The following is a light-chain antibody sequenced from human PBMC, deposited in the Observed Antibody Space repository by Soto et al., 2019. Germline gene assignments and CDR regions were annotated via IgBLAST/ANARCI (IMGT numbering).Light chain of an antibody. V-gene: IGLV2-23*02. CDR3: CSYAGSYWV. CDR2: EVS. Sequence: QSVLTQPASVSGSPGQSITISCTGTSSDVGSYNLVSWYQQHPGKAPKLMIYEVSKRPSGVSNRFYGSKSGNTASLTISGLQAEDEADYYCCSYAGSYWVFGGGTKLTVL. CDR1: SSDVGSYNL. J-gene: IGLJ3*02.